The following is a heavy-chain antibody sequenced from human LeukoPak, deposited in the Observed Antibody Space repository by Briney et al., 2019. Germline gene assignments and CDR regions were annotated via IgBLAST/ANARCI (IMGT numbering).Heavy chain of an antibody. CDR2: ISYDGSNK. J-gene: IGHJ3*02. V-gene: IGHV3-30*18. Sequence: GGSLRLSCAASGFTFSSYGMHWVRQAPGKGLEWVAVISYDGSNKYYADSVKGRFTISRDNSKNTLYLQMNSLRAEDTAVYYCAKGRTDYDFWSGYYGGDAFDIWGQGTMVTVSS. D-gene: IGHD3-3*01. CDR1: GFTFSSYG. CDR3: AKGRTDYDFWSGYYGGDAFDI.